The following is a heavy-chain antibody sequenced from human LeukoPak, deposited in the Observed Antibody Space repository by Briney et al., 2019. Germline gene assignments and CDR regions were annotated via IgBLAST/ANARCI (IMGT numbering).Heavy chain of an antibody. D-gene: IGHD5-18*01. CDR2: IYYSGST. V-gene: IGHV4-59*01. CDR1: GGSISSYY. CDR3: AREARGYSYGARYDIDC. Sequence: SETLSLTCTVSGGSISSYYWSWIRQPPGKGLEWIGYIYYSGSTNYNPSLKSRVTISVDTSKNQFSLKLSSVTAADTAVYYCAREARGYSYGARYDIDCWGQGTLVTVSS. J-gene: IGHJ4*02.